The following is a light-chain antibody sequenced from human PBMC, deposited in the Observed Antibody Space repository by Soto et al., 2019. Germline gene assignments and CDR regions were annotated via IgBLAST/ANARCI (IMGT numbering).Light chain of an antibody. Sequence: EIVMTQSPAILSVSPGERATLSCRASQSVSSNLAWFQQKPGQTPRLLFNGASTRATGIPARFTGSGSGTESILTISRLEPEDSAVYHCQQYGSSPITFGQGTRLEIK. V-gene: IGKV3D-15*02. J-gene: IGKJ5*01. CDR1: QSVSSN. CDR2: GAS. CDR3: QQYGSSPIT.